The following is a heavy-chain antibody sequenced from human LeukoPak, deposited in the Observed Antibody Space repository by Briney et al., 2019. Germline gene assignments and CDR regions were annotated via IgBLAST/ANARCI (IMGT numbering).Heavy chain of an antibody. Sequence: PGGSLRLSCAASGFSFTSYGMHWVRQTPGKGLEWVAVISFDGYYKYYADSVKGRFTISRDNSKNTLYLHMNSLRVEDTAVYYCAKVPFLESNKSSTAYWGQGTLVTVSS. D-gene: IGHD5/OR15-5a*01. V-gene: IGHV3-30*18. CDR2: ISFDGYYK. CDR1: GFSFTSYG. CDR3: AKVPFLESNKSSTAY. J-gene: IGHJ4*02.